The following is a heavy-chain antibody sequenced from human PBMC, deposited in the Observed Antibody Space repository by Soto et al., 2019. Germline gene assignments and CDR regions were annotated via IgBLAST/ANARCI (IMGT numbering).Heavy chain of an antibody. CDR2: ISYDGSNK. Sequence: QVQLVESGGGVVQPGRSLRLSCAASGFTFSSYAMHWVRQAPGKGLEWVAVISYDGSNKYYADSVKGRFTISRDNSKNTLYLQMNSLRAEDTAVYYCARAPHSRDYYGSGSLRYYYGMDVWGHGTTVTVSS. CDR1: GFTFSSYA. J-gene: IGHJ6*02. CDR3: ARAPHSRDYYGSGSLRYYYGMDV. D-gene: IGHD3-10*01. V-gene: IGHV3-30-3*01.